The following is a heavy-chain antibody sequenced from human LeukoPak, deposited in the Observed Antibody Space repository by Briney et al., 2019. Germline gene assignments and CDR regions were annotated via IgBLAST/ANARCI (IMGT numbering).Heavy chain of an antibody. CDR2: ISVSGDTI. D-gene: IGHD3-10*01. J-gene: IGHJ4*02. V-gene: IGHV3-48*03. CDR1: GFPFSAYE. Sequence: GGSLRLSCAASGFPFSAYEMNWVRQAPGKGLEWVSYISVSGDTIYYADSVKGRFTISRDNAKKSLYLQMRSLRAEDTAVYYCARGTLYYGSESYDYWGQGTLVAVSS. CDR3: ARGTLYYGSESYDY.